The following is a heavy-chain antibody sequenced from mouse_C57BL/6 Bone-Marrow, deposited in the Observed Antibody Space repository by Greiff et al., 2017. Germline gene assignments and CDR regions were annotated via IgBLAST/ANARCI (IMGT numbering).Heavy chain of an antibody. CDR3: ARHVLDYDWYFDV. Sequence: EVKLMESGGGLVQPGESLKLSCESNEYEFPSHDMSWVRKTPEKRLELVAAINSDGGSTYYPDTMERRVIISRDNTKKTLYLQLSSLRSEDTALYYCARHVLDYDWYFDVWGTGTTVTVSS. V-gene: IGHV5-2*01. CDR2: INSDGGST. CDR1: EYEFPSHD. J-gene: IGHJ1*03. D-gene: IGHD2-4*01.